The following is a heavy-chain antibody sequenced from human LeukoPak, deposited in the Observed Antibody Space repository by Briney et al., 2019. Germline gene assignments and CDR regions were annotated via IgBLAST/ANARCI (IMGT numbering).Heavy chain of an antibody. CDR1: GFTFSNYG. D-gene: IGHD5-18*01. J-gene: IGHJ4*02. Sequence: GALRLSCAASGFTFSNYGMHWVGQAPGKGLEWVAFIRYDGSNKYYADSVKGRFTISRDTSKNTLYLQMNSLRAEDAAVYYCAKDLILASGYSYGLPFDYWGQGTLVTVSS. CDR2: IRYDGSNK. V-gene: IGHV3-30*02. CDR3: AKDLILASGYSYGLPFDY.